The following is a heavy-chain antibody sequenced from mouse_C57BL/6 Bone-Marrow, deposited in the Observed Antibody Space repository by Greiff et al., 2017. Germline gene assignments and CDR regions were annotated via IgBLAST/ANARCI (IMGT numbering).Heavy chain of an antibody. D-gene: IGHD1-1*02. V-gene: IGHV14-4*01. CDR1: GFNIKDDY. J-gene: IGHJ2*01. Sequence: EVHLVESGAELVRPGASVKLSCTASGFNIKDDYMHWVKQRPEQGLEWIGWIDPENGDTEYASKFQGKATITADTSSNTAYLQLSSLTSEGPGVDYCTSLWDYWGRGTTLTVSA. CDR3: TSLWDY. CDR2: IDPENGDT.